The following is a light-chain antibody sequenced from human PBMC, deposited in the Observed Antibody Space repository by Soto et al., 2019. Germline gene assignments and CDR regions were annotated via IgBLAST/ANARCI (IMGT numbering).Light chain of an antibody. J-gene: IGLJ3*02. V-gene: IGLV2-8*01. CDR2: EVN. CDR1: SSDIGGYNS. CDR3: SSFAANDNVV. Sequence: QSALTQPPSASGSPGQSVTISCTGTSSDIGGYNSVSWYQQHPGKAPKLMIYEVNKRPSGVPDRFSGSKSGNTASRTVAGLQAGYDADDYCSSFAANDNVVFGGGTKLTVL.